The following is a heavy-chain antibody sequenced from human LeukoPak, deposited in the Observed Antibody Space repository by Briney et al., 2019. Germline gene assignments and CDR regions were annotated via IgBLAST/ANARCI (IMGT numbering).Heavy chain of an antibody. Sequence: ASVKVSCKASGYTLTSYDINWVRKGTGQGLEWMGWMNPNSGNTGYAQNFQGTVTMTRNTSISTAYMELSSLRSEDTAVYYCVTRVEYGSGSYYNPMGYYYYMDVRGKGTTGTVSS. V-gene: IGHV1-8*01. CDR2: MNPNSGNT. CDR3: VTRVEYGSGSYYNPMGYYYYMDV. CDR1: GYTLTSYD. J-gene: IGHJ6*03. D-gene: IGHD3-10*01.